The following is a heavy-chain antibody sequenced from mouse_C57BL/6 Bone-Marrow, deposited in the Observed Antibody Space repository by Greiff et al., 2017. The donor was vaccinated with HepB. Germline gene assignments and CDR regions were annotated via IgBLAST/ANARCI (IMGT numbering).Heavy chain of an antibody. CDR3: TRYYYGSSYRAMDY. CDR2: IYPGNSDT. CDR1: GYTFTSYW. D-gene: IGHD1-1*01. Sequence: VQLKQSGTVLARPGASVKMSCKPSGYTFTSYWMHWVKQRPGQGLEWIGAIYPGNSDTSYNQKFKGKAKLTAVTSASTAYMELSSLTNADSAVYYCTRYYYGSSYRAMDYWGQGTSVTVSS. V-gene: IGHV1-5*01. J-gene: IGHJ4*01.